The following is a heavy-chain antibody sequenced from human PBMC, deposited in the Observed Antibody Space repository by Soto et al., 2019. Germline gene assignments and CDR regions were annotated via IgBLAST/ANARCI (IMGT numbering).Heavy chain of an antibody. CDR2: ISYDGSNK. J-gene: IGHJ4*02. Sequence: PGGSRRRPCAASGFAFISYGMHWVRHVPGKGLEWVAVISYDGSNKYYADCVKGRFTISRDNSKNTLYLQMNSLRAEDTTVYYCAKDRALYYYDSSGYDYWGQGTLVTVSS. D-gene: IGHD3-22*01. V-gene: IGHV3-30*18. CDR1: GFAFISYG. CDR3: AKDRALYYYDSSGYDY.